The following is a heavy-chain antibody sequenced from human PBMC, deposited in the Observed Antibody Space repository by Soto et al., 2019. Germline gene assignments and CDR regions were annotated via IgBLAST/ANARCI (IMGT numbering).Heavy chain of an antibody. D-gene: IGHD4-4*01. CDR1: GFTFSSYG. V-gene: IGHV3-30*18. CDR3: AKDYSNYAYYYYYGMDV. CDR2: ISYDGSNK. Sequence: QVQLVESGGGVVQPGRSLRLSCAASGFTFSSYGVHWVRQAPGKGLEWVAVISYDGSNKYYADSVKGRFTISRDNSKNTLYLQMNSLRAEDTAVYYCAKDYSNYAYYYYYGMDVWGQGTTVTVSS. J-gene: IGHJ6*02.